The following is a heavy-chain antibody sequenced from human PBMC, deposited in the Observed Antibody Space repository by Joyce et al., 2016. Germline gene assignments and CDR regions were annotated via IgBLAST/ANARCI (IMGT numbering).Heavy chain of an antibody. CDR3: ARGPRSNWGLVWFDP. D-gene: IGHD7-27*01. CDR1: GGSFSGYY. V-gene: IGHV4-34*01. Sequence: QVQLQQWGAGLLKPSETLSLTCAVYGGSFSGYYWSWIRQPPGKGLEWLGEINHSGSTNYNPYLKSRVTISVDTSKNQFALKLSSVTAADTAVYYCARGPRSNWGLVWFDPWAQGTLVTVSS. J-gene: IGHJ5*02. CDR2: INHSGST.